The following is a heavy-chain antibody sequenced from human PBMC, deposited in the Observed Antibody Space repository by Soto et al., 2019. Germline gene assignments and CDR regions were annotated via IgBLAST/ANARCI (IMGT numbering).Heavy chain of an antibody. CDR3: ARVVTVVKSFHYWYFDL. J-gene: IGHJ2*01. Sequence: QVQLVQSGAEVKKPGSSVKVSCKASGGTFSSYAISWVRQAPGQGLEWMGGIIPIFGTANYAQKFQGRVTITADESPSTAYMELSSLRSDDTAWYYCARVVTVVKSFHYWYFDLWGRGTLVTVSS. CDR2: IIPIFGTA. V-gene: IGHV1-69*12. D-gene: IGHD2-15*01. CDR1: GGTFSSYA.